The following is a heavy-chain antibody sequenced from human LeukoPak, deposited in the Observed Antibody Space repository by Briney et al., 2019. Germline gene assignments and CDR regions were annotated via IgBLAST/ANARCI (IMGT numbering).Heavy chain of an antibody. J-gene: IGHJ4*02. CDR3: SRESGAFCPFGY. Sequence: PSGTLSLTCGVSGGSIITTNWWSWVRQPPGKGLEWIGEVHLNGATNCNPSLNGRVTMSLDESSNQLSLKLTSVTAADTAIYYCSRESGAFCPFGYWGQGTLVIVPS. V-gene: IGHV4-4*02. D-gene: IGHD1-26*01. CDR2: VHLNGAT. CDR1: GGSIITTNW.